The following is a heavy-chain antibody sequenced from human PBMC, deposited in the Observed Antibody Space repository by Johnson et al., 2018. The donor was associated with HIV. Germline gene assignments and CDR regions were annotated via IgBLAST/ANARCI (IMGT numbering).Heavy chain of an antibody. D-gene: IGHD5-12*01. V-gene: IGHV3-30-3*02. CDR3: AKDQHGPLVPTVMRDDAFDI. J-gene: IGHJ3*02. CDR1: EFSFSTYA. Sequence: QVQLVESGGGVVQPGRSLRLSCVASEFSFSTYALHWVRQAPGEGLEWVAVISYDGSNKYYADSVKGRFTISRDNSKKAVYQQMNRLGAGDTAVYYCAKDQHGPLVPTVMRDDAFDIWGQGTMVTVSA. CDR2: ISYDGSNK.